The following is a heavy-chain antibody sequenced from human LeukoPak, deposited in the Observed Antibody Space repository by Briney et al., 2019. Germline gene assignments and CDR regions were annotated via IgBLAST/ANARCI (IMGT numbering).Heavy chain of an antibody. CDR2: MNPNSGDT. D-gene: IGHD2-2*01. V-gene: IGHV1-8*01. CDR1: GYTFTSYD. J-gene: IGHJ3*02. CDR3: ARGYSIPAAIDAFDI. Sequence: ASVKVSCKASGYTFTSYDINWVRQATGQGLEWMGWMNPNSGDTGYAQKFQGRVTMTRNTSISTAYMELSSLRSEDTAVYYCARGYSIPAAIDAFDIWGQGTMVTVSS.